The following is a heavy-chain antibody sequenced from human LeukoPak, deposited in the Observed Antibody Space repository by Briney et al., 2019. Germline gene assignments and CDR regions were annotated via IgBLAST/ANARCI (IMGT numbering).Heavy chain of an antibody. Sequence: GGSLRLSCAASGFTFSSYSLNWVRQAPGKGLEWVSSISSSSDYIYYADSVKGRFTISRDNARNTVYLHMNSLRAEDTAVYYCARERVGNVRGISHDAFDVWGQGTRVTVAS. J-gene: IGHJ3*01. V-gene: IGHV3-21*01. CDR3: ARERVGNVRGISHDAFDV. D-gene: IGHD3-10*01. CDR2: ISSSSDYI. CDR1: GFTFSSYS.